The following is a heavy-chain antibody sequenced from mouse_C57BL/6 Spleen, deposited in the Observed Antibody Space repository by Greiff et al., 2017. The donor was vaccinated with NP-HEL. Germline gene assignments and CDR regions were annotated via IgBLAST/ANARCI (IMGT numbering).Heavy chain of an antibody. CDR3: ASRDYDGDFDY. D-gene: IGHD2-4*01. CDR1: GYTFTSYG. J-gene: IGHJ2*01. V-gene: IGHV1-81*01. Sequence: VQLQESGAELARPGASVKLSCKASGYTFTSYGISWVKQRTGQGLEWIGEIYPRSGNTYYNEKFKGKATLTADKSSSTAYMELRSLTSEDSAVYFCASRDYDGDFDYWGQGTTLTVSS. CDR2: IYPRSGNT.